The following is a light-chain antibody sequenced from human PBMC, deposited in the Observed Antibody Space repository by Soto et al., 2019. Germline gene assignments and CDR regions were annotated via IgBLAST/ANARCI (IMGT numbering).Light chain of an antibody. CDR1: SSDVGGYNY. Sequence: QSALTQPHSASGSPGQSVTISCTGTSSDVGGYNYVSWYQQHPGKAPKLMIYEVSKRPSGVPDRFSGSKSGNTASLTVSGLQAEDEADYYCSSYAGSNNLEVFGTGTKLTVL. J-gene: IGLJ1*01. CDR2: EVS. V-gene: IGLV2-8*01. CDR3: SSYAGSNNLEV.